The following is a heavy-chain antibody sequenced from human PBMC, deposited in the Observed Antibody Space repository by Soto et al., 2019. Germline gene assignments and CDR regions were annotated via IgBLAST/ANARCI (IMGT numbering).Heavy chain of an antibody. CDR2: IIPISETT. CDR3: ARSQGSSTSLEIYYYYYYGMDV. V-gene: IGHV1-69*01. D-gene: IGHD2-2*01. Sequence: QVQLVQSGAEVKKPGSSVKVSCKASGGTFSSYAINWVRQAPGQGLEWMGGIIPISETTNYAQKFQGRVTITADESKSTAYMELSSLRSEDTAVYYCARSQGSSTSLEIYYYYYYGMDVRGQGTTVTVSS. CDR1: GGTFSSYA. J-gene: IGHJ6*02.